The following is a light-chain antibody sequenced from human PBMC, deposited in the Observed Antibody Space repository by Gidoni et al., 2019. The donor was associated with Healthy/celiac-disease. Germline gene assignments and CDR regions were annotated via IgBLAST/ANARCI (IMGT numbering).Light chain of an antibody. V-gene: IGKV1-12*01. CDR1: QGISIW. CDR2: AAS. Sequence: IQMIQPPSSVSASVRDRVTITCRASQGISIWLAWYQQKPGKAPKLLIYAASSLQSGVPSRFSGSGSGTDFTLTISSLQPEDFATYYCQQANSFLFTFGPGTKVDIK. CDR3: QQANSFLFT. J-gene: IGKJ3*01.